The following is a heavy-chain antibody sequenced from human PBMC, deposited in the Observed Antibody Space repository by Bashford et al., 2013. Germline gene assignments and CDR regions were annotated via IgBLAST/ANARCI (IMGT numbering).Heavy chain of an antibody. V-gene: IGHV1-2*02. J-gene: IGHJ4*02. D-gene: IGHD4/OR15-4a*01. CDR3: AKTISLDS. Sequence: VASVKVSCQASGYSFTDFYIHWVRQAPGQGLEWMGWMNPQNGATSYARRFQGRVTMTRDTSMTTAYLELSSLRSDDTAIYYCAKTISLDSWGQGTLVTVSS. CDR2: MNPQNGAT. CDR1: GYSFTDFY.